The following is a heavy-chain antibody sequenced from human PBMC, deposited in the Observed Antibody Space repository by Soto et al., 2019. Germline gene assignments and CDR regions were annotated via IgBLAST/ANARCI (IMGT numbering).Heavy chain of an antibody. J-gene: IGHJ4*02. V-gene: IGHV4-39*01. CDR3: AGIDFWSGYYILDY. CDR2: IYYSGST. CDR1: GGSISSSSYY. D-gene: IGHD3-3*01. Sequence: PSETLFLTCTVSGGSISSSSYYWGWIRQPPGKGLEWIGSIYYSGSTYYNPSLKSRVTISVDTSKNQFSLKLSSVTAADTAVYYCAGIDFWSGYYILDYWGQGTLVTVSS.